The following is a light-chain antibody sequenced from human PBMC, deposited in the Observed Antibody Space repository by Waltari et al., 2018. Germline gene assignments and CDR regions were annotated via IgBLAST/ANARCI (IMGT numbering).Light chain of an antibody. CDR1: STDVGGYDY. CDR2: GVS. J-gene: IGLJ2*01. Sequence: QSAPTQPPSVSGSPGQSVTISCTGTSTDVGGYDYVSWYQQHPGKAPKLMIYGVSNRPSGVSDRFSGSKSGDTASLTISGLQAEDEADYYCCSYTTSSTWVFGGGTRLTVL. CDR3: CSYTTSSTWV. V-gene: IGLV2-14*01.